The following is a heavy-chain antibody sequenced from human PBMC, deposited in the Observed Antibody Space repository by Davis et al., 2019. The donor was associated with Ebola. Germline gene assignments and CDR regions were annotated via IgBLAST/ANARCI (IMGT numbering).Heavy chain of an antibody. J-gene: IGHJ6*02. CDR3: AKSYYGSGQLYYYYGMDV. D-gene: IGHD3-10*01. CDR1: GGSFSASY. Sequence: SETLSLTCAVYGGSFSASYWTWIRQPPGKGLEWIGETNHGGTTNYNPSLKSRVTISVDTSKNQDSLKLSSVTAEDTAVYHCAKSYYGSGQLYYYYGMDVWGQGTTVTVSS. CDR2: TNHGGTT. V-gene: IGHV4-34*01.